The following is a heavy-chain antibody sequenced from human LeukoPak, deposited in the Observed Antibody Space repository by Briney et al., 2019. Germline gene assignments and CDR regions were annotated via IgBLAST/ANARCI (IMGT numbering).Heavy chain of an antibody. CDR1: GGTFNSYA. J-gene: IGHJ6*02. CDR3: ARSWVPAAIWYGMDV. CDR2: IIPIFGTA. Sequence: SVKVSCKASGGTFNSYAISWVRQAPGQGLEWMGGIIPIFGTANYAQKFQGRVTITADESTSTAYMELSSLRSEDTAVYYCARSWVPAAIWYGMDVWGQGTTVTVSS. V-gene: IGHV1-69*13. D-gene: IGHD2-2*01.